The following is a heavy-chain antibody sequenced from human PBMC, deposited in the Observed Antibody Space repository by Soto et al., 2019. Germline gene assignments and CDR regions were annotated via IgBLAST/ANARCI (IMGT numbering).Heavy chain of an antibody. J-gene: IGHJ4*02. CDR2: IRYDGSDE. D-gene: IGHD1-26*01. Sequence: QVQLVESGGGVVQPGGSLRLSCAASASIFQGHGMHWVHQAPGKGLEWVAIIRYDGSDEHYGDSVEGRFTISRDNSKNMLYLQMNSLRAEDTAVYYCARDGVGATTFFGFLDYWGQGTLVTVSS. CDR3: ARDGVGATTFFGFLDY. CDR1: ASIFQGHG. V-gene: IGHV3-33*08.